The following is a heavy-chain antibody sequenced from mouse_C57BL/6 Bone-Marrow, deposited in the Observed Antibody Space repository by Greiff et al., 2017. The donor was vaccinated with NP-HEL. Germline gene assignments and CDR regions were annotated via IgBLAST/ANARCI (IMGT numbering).Heavy chain of an antibody. CDR2: IDPETGGT. D-gene: IGHD1-1*01. CDR1: GYTFTDYE. Sequence: QVQLKQSGAELVRPGASVTLSCTASGYTFTDYEMHWVKQTPVHGLEWIGAIDPETGGTAYNQKFKGKAILTADKSSSTAYMELRSLTSEDSAVYYCTRGITTGVPYFDYWGQGTTLTVSS. V-gene: IGHV1-15*01. CDR3: TRGITTGVPYFDY. J-gene: IGHJ2*01.